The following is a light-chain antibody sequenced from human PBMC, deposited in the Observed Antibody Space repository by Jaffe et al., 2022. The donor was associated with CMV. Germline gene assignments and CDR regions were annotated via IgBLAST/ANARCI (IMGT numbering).Light chain of an antibody. V-gene: IGLV1-44*01. CDR2: NND. CDR3: AAWDDSLEAYV. CDR1: GSNIGSHP. J-gene: IGLJ1*01. Sequence: QTVLTQPPSASGTPGQRVTISCSGSGSNIGSHPIYWYQHVPGTSPKLLIYNNDLRPSGVPDRFSGSKSGTSGSLAISGLQSDDEADYYCAAWDDSLEAYVFGGGTTFTV.